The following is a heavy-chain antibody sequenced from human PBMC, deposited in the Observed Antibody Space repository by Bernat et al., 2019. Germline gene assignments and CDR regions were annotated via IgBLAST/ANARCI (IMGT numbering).Heavy chain of an antibody. CDR3: LPPFRPTDF. Sequence: EVQLVESGGGLVKTGGSLRLSCAASGFTFSNAWLSWVRQAPGKGLQWVGRIKTKADGGTTDYAAPVKGRFTISRDDSKNTVYLQMNSLKTEDTAVYYCLPPFRPTDFWGQGTLVTVSS. CDR2: IKTKADGGTT. V-gene: IGHV3-15*01. CDR1: GFTFSNAW. J-gene: IGHJ4*02.